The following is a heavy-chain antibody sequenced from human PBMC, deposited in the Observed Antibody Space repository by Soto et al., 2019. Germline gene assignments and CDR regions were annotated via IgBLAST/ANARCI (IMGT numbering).Heavy chain of an antibody. V-gene: IGHV1-69*01. CDR3: ARDRRITGTTDGMDV. Sequence: QVQLVQSGAEVKKPGSSVKVSCKASGGTFSSYAISWVRQAPGQGLEWMGGIIPIFGTANYAQKFQGRVTITADESTRTAHMELSSLRSEDTAVYYCARDRRITGTTDGMDVWGQGTTVTVSS. CDR1: GGTFSSYA. CDR2: IIPIFGTA. J-gene: IGHJ6*02. D-gene: IGHD1-7*01.